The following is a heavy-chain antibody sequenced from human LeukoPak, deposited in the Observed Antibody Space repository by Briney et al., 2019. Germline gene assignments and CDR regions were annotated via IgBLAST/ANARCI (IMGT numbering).Heavy chain of an antibody. D-gene: IGHD6-13*01. V-gene: IGHV1-8*01. J-gene: IGHJ3*02. CDR3: ARDQGIAAAGPNAFDI. Sequence: ASVKVSCKASGYTFTSYDINWVRQATGRGLEWMGWMNPNSGNTGYAQKFQGRVTMTRNTSISTAYMELSSLRSDDTAVYYCARDQGIAAAGPNAFDIRGQGTMVTVSS. CDR2: MNPNSGNT. CDR1: GYTFTSYD.